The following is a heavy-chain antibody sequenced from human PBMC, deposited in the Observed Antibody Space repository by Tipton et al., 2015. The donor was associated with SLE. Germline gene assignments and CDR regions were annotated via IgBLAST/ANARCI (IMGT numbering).Heavy chain of an antibody. CDR3: ARIQLWLIHDAFDI. CDR1: GGSIKTHY. D-gene: IGHD5-18*01. J-gene: IGHJ3*02. V-gene: IGHV4-4*07. Sequence: LRLSCSVSGGSIKTHYWNWIRQSAGKGLEWIGRIYTSGGINYNPSLNSRVTMSVDTSKNQFSLKLNSVTAADTAVYYCARIQLWLIHDAFDIWAQGTMVSVSS. CDR2: IYTSGGI.